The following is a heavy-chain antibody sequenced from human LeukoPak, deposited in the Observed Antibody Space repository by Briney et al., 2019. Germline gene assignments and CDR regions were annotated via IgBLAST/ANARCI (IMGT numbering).Heavy chain of an antibody. Sequence: ASVKVSCKASGYTFTSYGISWVRQAPGQGLEWMGWINAGNGNTKYSQKFQGRVTITRDTSASTAYMELSSLRSEDTAVYYCARSGIVVPPHYYYYGMDVWGQGTTVTVSS. J-gene: IGHJ6*02. CDR3: ARSGIVVPPHYYYYGMDV. D-gene: IGHD3-22*01. CDR2: INAGNGNT. V-gene: IGHV1-3*01. CDR1: GYTFTSYG.